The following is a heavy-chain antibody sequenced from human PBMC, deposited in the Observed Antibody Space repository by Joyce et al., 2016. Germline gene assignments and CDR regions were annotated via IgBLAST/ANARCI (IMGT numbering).Heavy chain of an antibody. CDR2: ISSSSSTI. V-gene: IGHV3-48*01. J-gene: IGHJ3*02. CDR3: AKADYGDKIDAFDI. Sequence: EVQLVESGGGLVQPGGSLRLSCAASGFTFSSYSMNWVRHVPWKGLEWFSNISSSSSTIYYADSVKGRFTISRDNAKNSLYLQMNSLRAEDTAVYYCAKADYGDKIDAFDIWGQGTMVTVSS. D-gene: IGHD4-17*01. CDR1: GFTFSSYS.